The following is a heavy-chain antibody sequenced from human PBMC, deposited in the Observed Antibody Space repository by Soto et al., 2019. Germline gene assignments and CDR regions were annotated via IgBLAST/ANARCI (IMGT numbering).Heavy chain of an antibody. V-gene: IGHV1-18*01. J-gene: IGHJ3*01. D-gene: IGHD3-16*01. Sequence: QVQLVQSGAEVKKPGASVKVSCKTSGYTFTGSGINWVRQAPGHGLEWMGWISVFNGNTKYGQNIQDRVIMTTDTATSTASVELRSLRSDDTAVYFGRRDGSGGIMDSWGQGTMLIVSS. CDR1: GYTFTGSG. CDR3: RRDGSGGIMDS. CDR2: ISVFNGNT.